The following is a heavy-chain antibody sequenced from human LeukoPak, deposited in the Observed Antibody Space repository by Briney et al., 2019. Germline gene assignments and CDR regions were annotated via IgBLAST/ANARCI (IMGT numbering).Heavy chain of an antibody. J-gene: IGHJ3*02. CDR3: AKDREYSYVYDAFDI. D-gene: IGHD3-16*01. V-gene: IGHV3-23*01. CDR2: MSGSGGST. CDR1: GFTFSTYA. Sequence: PGGSLRLSCAASGFTFSTYAMSWVRQAPGKGLEWDSGMSGSGGSTYYADSVKGRFTISRGNSKNTLFLQMNTLRAEDTAIYYCAKDREYSYVYDAFDIWGQGTLVTVSS.